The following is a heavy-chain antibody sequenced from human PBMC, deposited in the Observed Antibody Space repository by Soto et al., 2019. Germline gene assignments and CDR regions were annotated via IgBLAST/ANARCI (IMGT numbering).Heavy chain of an antibody. J-gene: IGHJ3*02. CDR1: GGSISSYY. CDR2: IYYSGST. Sequence: PSETLSLTCTVSGGSISSYYWSWIRQPPGKGLEWIGYIYYSGSTNYNPSLKSRVTISVDTSKNQFSLKLSSVTAADTAVYYCARKASDYVWGSYRPPDAFDIWGQGTMVTVSS. V-gene: IGHV4-59*01. CDR3: ARKASDYVWGSYRPPDAFDI. D-gene: IGHD3-16*02.